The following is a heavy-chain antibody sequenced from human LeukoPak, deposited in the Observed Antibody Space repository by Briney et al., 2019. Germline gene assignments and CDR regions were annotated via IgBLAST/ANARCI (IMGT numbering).Heavy chain of an antibody. Sequence: SETLSLTCTASGASISGYYWNWIRQPPGKGLEWIGYIYYTGSSYYNPSLKSRVTISVDMSKNQFSLKLNSVTAADTAVYYCARLRDSNNWYAVDYWGQGTLVTVSS. V-gene: IGHV4-59*01. CDR2: IYYTGSS. D-gene: IGHD6-13*01. CDR3: ARLRDSNNWYAVDY. CDR1: GASISGYY. J-gene: IGHJ4*02.